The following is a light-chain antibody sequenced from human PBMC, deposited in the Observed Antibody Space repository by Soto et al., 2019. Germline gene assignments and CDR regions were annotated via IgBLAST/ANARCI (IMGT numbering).Light chain of an antibody. Sequence: QSVLTQPASVSGSPGQSITISCTGTSSDVGAYNYVSWYQQHPDEAPKLMIYDVSNRPSGVSNRFSGSKSGNTASLTISGLQAEDEADYYCSSYTSSISYVFGTGTKVTVL. V-gene: IGLV2-14*03. J-gene: IGLJ1*01. CDR1: SSDVGAYNY. CDR2: DVS. CDR3: SSYTSSISYV.